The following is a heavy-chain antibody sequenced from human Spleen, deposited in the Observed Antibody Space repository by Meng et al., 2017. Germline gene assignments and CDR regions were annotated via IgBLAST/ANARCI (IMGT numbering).Heavy chain of an antibody. Sequence: GSLRLSCAVSGGSISSSNWWSWVRQPPGKGLEWIGEIYHSGSTNYNPSLKSRVTISVDKSKNQFSLKLSSVTAADTAVYYCARDLWELRYKAPFDPWGQGTLVTVSS. D-gene: IGHD3-9*01. CDR3: ARDLWELRYKAPFDP. CDR1: GGSISSSNW. CDR2: IYHSGST. J-gene: IGHJ5*02. V-gene: IGHV4-4*02.